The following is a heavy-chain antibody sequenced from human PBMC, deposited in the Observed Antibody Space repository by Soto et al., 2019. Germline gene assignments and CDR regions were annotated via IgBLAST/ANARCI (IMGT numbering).Heavy chain of an antibody. CDR2: IYWDDDK. D-gene: IGHD1-1*01. J-gene: IGHJ4*02. CDR1: GFSLSASGVG. V-gene: IGHV2-5*02. CDR3: AGAVWNQMWSYFDY. Sequence: QITLKESGPTLVKPTQTLTLTCSFSGFSLSASGVGVAWIRQPPGKALEWLALIYWDDDKRYRTSLENRLTITKDTSETQVVLTMTDMDPVDTATYYCAGAVWNQMWSYFDYWGPGILVTVSS.